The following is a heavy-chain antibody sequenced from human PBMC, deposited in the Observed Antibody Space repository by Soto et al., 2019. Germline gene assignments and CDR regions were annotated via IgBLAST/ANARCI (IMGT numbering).Heavy chain of an antibody. V-gene: IGHV1-18*01. J-gene: IGHJ4*02. D-gene: IGHD1-26*01. Sequence: ASVKVSCKASGGTFSSYAISWVRQAPGQGLEWMGWISAYNGNTNYAQKLQGRVTMTTDTSTSTAYMELRSLRSDDTAVYYCARDRYIAGGSYYDYWGQGTLVTVSS. CDR3: ARDRYIAGGSYYDY. CDR2: ISAYNGNT. CDR1: GGTFSSYA.